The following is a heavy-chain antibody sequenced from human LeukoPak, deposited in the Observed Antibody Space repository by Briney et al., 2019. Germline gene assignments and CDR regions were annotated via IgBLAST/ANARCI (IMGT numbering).Heavy chain of an antibody. CDR3: ARWAGEGLELRGWFDH. D-gene: IGHD1-7*01. CDR1: GFTFSSYS. V-gene: IGHV3-21*01. Sequence: PGGSLRLSCAASGFTFSSYSMNWVRQAPGKGLEWVSSISSSSSYIYYADSVKGRFTISRDNAKNSLYLQMNSLRAEDTAVYYCARWAGEGLELRGWFDHWGQGTLVTVSS. J-gene: IGHJ5*02. CDR2: ISSSSSYI.